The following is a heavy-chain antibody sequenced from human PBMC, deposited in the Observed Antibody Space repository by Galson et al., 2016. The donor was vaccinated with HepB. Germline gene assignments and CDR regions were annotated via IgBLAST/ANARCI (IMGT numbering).Heavy chain of an antibody. Sequence: SETLSLTCSVSGGSIGSYYWNWIRQPPGKGLERIGYMYYRGNTNYNASLKSRVSLSLDTSKNQFSLKLTSVTAADTAVYYCARGERQARSLYFYGMDVWGQGITVIVSS. D-gene: IGHD3-9*01. CDR1: GGSIGSYY. V-gene: IGHV4-59*01. CDR2: MYYRGNT. J-gene: IGHJ6*02. CDR3: ARGERQARSLYFYGMDV.